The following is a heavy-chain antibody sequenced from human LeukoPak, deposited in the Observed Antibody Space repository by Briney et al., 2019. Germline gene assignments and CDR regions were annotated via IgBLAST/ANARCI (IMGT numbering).Heavy chain of an antibody. CDR1: GFTFSTSL. V-gene: IGHV3-74*01. J-gene: IGHJ4*02. Sequence: GGSLRLSCAASGFTFSTSLMHWVRQVPGKGLVWVSRINPDGSITNYADSVKGRFTISRDNANNMLYLLMNSLRVDHTAVYYCVRALLGTSDYWGQGTLVTVSS. D-gene: IGHD7-27*01. CDR2: INPDGSIT. CDR3: VRALLGTSDY.